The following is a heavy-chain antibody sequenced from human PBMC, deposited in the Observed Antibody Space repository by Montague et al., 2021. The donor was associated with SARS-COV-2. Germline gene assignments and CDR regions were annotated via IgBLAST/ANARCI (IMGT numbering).Heavy chain of an antibody. CDR2: ISSSGGGSTK. Sequence: LRLSCAASGFIFSSYEMNWVRQAPGKGLEWISYISSSGGGSTKHYTDSVKVRFTISRDNAKNSLYLQMNSLRVEDTAIYYCARDRDWDDWCGMDVWGQGTTVTVSS. J-gene: IGHJ6*02. CDR3: ARDRDWDDWCGMDV. V-gene: IGHV3-48*03. D-gene: IGHD2-21*01. CDR1: GFIFSSYE.